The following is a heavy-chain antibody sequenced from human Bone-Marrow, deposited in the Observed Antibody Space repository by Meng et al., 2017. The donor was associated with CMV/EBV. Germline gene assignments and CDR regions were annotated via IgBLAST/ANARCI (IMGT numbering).Heavy chain of an antibody. CDR2: IIPVRGMA. D-gene: IGHD2/OR15-2a*01. CDR1: GGTFSNYA. V-gene: IGHV1-69*10. Sequence: SVKVSCKASGGTFSNYAITWVRQAPGQGLEWLGGIIPVRGMANYPQRFQGRVTITADKSTTTAYMELSSLRSDDTAVYYCARGIYQIFWDWFAPWGQGHLVNVDS. J-gene: IGHJ5*02. CDR3: ARGIYQIFWDWFAP.